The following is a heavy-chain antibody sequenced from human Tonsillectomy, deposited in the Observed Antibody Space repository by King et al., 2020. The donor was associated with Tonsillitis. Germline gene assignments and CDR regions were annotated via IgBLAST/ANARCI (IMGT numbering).Heavy chain of an antibody. CDR1: GFTFSSYW. CDR2: IKQDGSEK. V-gene: IGHV3-7*03. CDR3: ARDVGGYSYAGYFDY. D-gene: IGHD5-18*01. J-gene: IGHJ4*02. Sequence: VQLVESGGGLVQPGGSLRLSCAASGFTFSSYWMSWVRQAPGKGLGWVGNIKQDGSEKYFVDSVKGRFTISRDNAKNSLYLQMNSLIAADTAVYYCARDVGGYSYAGYFDYWGQGTLVTVSS.